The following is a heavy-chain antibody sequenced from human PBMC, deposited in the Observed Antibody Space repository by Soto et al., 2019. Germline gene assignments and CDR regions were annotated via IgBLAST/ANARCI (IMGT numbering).Heavy chain of an antibody. Sequence: QVQLVQSGAEVKKPGSSVKVSCKASGDTFSFYTINWVRQAPGLGLEWMGRVNPIVGMSNYAQKFQGRVTITADKSTNTAYMQLSSLRSEDTAIYYCAASYGSGYRAFDYWGQGALVTXXX. CDR2: VNPIVGMS. V-gene: IGHV1-69*02. CDR3: AASYGSGYRAFDY. D-gene: IGHD3-10*01. J-gene: IGHJ4*02. CDR1: GDTFSFYT.